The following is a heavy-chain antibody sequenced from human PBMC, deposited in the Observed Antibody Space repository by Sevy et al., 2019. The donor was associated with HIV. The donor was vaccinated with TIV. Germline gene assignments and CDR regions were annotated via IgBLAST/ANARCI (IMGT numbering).Heavy chain of an antibody. CDR3: ARGHRMSDSSSYYYNRFDAFGFDY. CDR2: ISRSGSTI. J-gene: IGHJ4*02. CDR1: GFTFSDHY. V-gene: IGHV3-11*01. D-gene: IGHD3-22*01. Sequence: GGSLRLSCAASGFTFSDHYMSWIRQAPGKGLEWVSYISRSGSTIYFADSRKGRLTISRDKAKNSLFLQMNSLGAEDTAVYYCARGHRMSDSSSYYYNRFDAFGFDYWGQGTLVTVSS.